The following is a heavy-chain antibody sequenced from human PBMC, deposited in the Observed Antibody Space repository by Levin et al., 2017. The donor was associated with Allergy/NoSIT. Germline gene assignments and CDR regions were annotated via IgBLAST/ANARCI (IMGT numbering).Heavy chain of an antibody. CDR2: MNPNSGNT. CDR1: GYTFTSYD. D-gene: IGHD3-10*01. V-gene: IGHV1-8*01. J-gene: IGHJ5*02. Sequence: GESLKISCKASGYTFTSYDINWVRQATGQGLEWMGWMNPNSGNTGYAQKFQGRVTMTRNTSISTAYMELSSLRSEVTAVYYCARDPWGVTMVQGVINGGDPWGQGTLVTVSS. CDR3: ARDPWGVTMVQGVINGGDP.